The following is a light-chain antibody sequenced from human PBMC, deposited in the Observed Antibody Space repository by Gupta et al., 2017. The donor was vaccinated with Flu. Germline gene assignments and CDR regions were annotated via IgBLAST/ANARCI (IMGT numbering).Light chain of an antibody. J-gene: IGLJ1*01. CDR1: NIGSKS. CDR3: QVWDSSSDHYV. Sequence: SYVLTQPPSVSVAPGQPARITCGGNNIGSKSVHWYQEKPGQAPVLVVYDDSDRPSGIPERFSGSNSGNTATLTISGVEAWDEADYYCQVWDSSSDHYVFGTGTKVTVL. CDR2: DDS. V-gene: IGLV3-21*02.